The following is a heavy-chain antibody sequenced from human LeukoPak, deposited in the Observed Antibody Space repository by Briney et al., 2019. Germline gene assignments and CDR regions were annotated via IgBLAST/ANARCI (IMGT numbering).Heavy chain of an antibody. J-gene: IGHJ6*02. CDR1: GFTFSSCS. CDR3: ARDPTFDYGDYVRYYGMDV. Sequence: GGSLRLSCAASGFTFSSCSMTWVRQAPGKGLEWVSYISSSSSTIYYADSVKGRFTISRDNAKNSLYLQMNSLRGEDTAVYYCARDPTFDYGDYVRYYGMDVWGQGTTVTVSS. D-gene: IGHD4-17*01. CDR2: ISSSSSTI. V-gene: IGHV3-48*01.